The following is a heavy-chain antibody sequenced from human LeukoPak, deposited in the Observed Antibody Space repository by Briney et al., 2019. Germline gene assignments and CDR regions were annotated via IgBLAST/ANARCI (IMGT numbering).Heavy chain of an antibody. V-gene: IGHV4-4*02. J-gene: IGHJ3*02. Sequence: KPSGTLSLTCAVSGGSISSSNWWSWVRQPPGKGLEWIGEIYHSGSTNYNPSLKSRVTISVDTSKNQFSLKLSSVTAADTAVYYCARHVVGGSVLNEHDAFDIWGQGTMVTVSS. CDR2: IYHSGST. CDR3: ARHVVGGSVLNEHDAFDI. CDR1: GGSISSSNW. D-gene: IGHD1-1*01.